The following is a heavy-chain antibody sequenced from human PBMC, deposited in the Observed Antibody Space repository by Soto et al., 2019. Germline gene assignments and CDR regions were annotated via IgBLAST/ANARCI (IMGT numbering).Heavy chain of an antibody. Sequence: QVQLVESGGGVVQPGRSLRLSCAASGFTFSTYGMHWVRQAPGQGLEWVAVISYDGNEKHYADSVKGRFTISRDNSKDTLSLQMNSLRAEDAAVYYCAKEGAISGWTYGDYWGQGTLVTVSS. J-gene: IGHJ4*02. V-gene: IGHV3-30*18. CDR1: GFTFSTYG. CDR2: ISYDGNEK. CDR3: AKEGAISGWTYGDY. D-gene: IGHD6-19*01.